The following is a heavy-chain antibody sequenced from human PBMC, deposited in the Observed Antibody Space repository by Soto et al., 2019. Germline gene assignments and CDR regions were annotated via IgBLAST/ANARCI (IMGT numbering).Heavy chain of an antibody. CDR3: AKALGGSSWPVDY. CDR1: GGSIISATHY. CDR2: IYYNGIT. J-gene: IGHJ4*02. D-gene: IGHD6-13*01. Sequence: QVQLQESGPGLVKPSQTLSLTCTVSGGSIISATHYWSWIRKHPGKGLEWIGYIYYNGITYYNPSLKSRVTISIDTSKNQFSLKLSSVTAADTAVYYCAKALGGSSWPVDYWGPGTLVTVSS. V-gene: IGHV4-31*03.